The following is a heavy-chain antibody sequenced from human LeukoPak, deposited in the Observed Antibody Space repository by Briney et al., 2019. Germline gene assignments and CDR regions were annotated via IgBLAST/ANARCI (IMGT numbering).Heavy chain of an antibody. J-gene: IGHJ4*02. Sequence: GGSLRLSCAASGFTFSSYSMNWVRQAPGKGLEWVSSISSSSSYIYYADSVKGRFTISRDNAKNSLYLQMNSLRAEDTAVYYCARSERFLEWLPSHFDYWGQGTLVTVPS. CDR1: GFTFSSYS. D-gene: IGHD3-3*01. CDR2: ISSSSSYI. CDR3: ARSERFLEWLPSHFDY. V-gene: IGHV3-21*01.